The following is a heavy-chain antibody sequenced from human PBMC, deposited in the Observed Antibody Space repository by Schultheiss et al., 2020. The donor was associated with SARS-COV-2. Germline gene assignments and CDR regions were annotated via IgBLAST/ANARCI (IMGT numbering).Heavy chain of an antibody. J-gene: IGHJ5*02. CDR1: GGSISSGGYY. CDR3: ARVEGGWHLLTGFDP. V-gene: IGHV4-61*08. Sequence: SETLSLTCAVSGGSISSGGYYWSWIRQHPGKGLEWIGYIYYSGSTNYNPSLKSRVTISVDTSKNQFSLKLSSVTAADTAVYYCARVEGGWHLLTGFDPWGQGTLVTVSS. D-gene: IGHD6-19*01. CDR2: IYYSGST.